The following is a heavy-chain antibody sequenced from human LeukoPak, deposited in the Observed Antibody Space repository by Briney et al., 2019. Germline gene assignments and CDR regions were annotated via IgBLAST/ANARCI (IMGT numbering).Heavy chain of an antibody. V-gene: IGHV1-46*01. Sequence: ASVKVSCKASGYTFTSYYMHWVRQAPGQGLEWMGIINPSGGSTSYAQKSQGRVTMTRDTSTSTVYMELSSLRSEDTAVYYCAWPPYDGRGYYPHWGQGTLVTVSS. CDR1: GYTFTSYY. J-gene: IGHJ4*02. D-gene: IGHD3-22*01. CDR2: INPSGGST. CDR3: AWPPYDGRGYYPH.